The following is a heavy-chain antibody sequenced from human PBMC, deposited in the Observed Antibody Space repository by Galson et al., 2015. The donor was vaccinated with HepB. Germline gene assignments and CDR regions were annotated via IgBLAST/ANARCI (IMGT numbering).Heavy chain of an antibody. D-gene: IGHD3-22*01. CDR2: IYPGDSDT. Sequence: QSGAEVKKPGESLKISCKGSGYSFTSYWIGWVRQMPGKGLEWMGIIYPGDSDTRYSPSFQGQVTISADKSISTAYLQWSSLKASDTAIYYCARHIYYDSSGYLRAVDYWGQGTLVTVSS. CDR1: GYSFTSYW. CDR3: ARHIYYDSSGYLRAVDY. J-gene: IGHJ4*02. V-gene: IGHV5-51*01.